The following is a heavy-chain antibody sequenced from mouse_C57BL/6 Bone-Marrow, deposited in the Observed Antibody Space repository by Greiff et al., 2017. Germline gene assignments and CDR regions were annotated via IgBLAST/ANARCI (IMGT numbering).Heavy chain of an antibody. CDR2: ISSGSSTI. J-gene: IGHJ4*01. D-gene: IGHD2-1*01. CDR1: GFTISDYG. V-gene: IGHV5-17*01. CDR3: ARIYYVNYGYYAMDY. Sequence: EVKLMESGGGLVKPGGSLKLSCAASGFTISDYGMHWVRPAPEKGLEWVAYISSGSSTIYYADTVKGRFTISRDNAKNTLFLQMTSLRSKDTAMYYCARIYYVNYGYYAMDYWGQGTSVTVSS.